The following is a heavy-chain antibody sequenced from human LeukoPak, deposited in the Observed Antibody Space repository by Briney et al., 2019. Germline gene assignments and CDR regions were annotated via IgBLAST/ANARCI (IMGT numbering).Heavy chain of an antibody. J-gene: IGHJ6*02. D-gene: IGHD2-15*01. CDR2: ISYDGSNK. Sequence: GGSLRLSCAASGFTFSSYAMHWVRQAPGKGLEWVAVISYDGSNKYYADSVKGRFTISRDNSKNTLYLQMNSLRAEDTAVYYCARDGGGSQPHYYYGMDVWGQGTTVTVSS. CDR3: ARDGGGSQPHYYYGMDV. CDR1: GFTFSSYA. V-gene: IGHV3-30-3*01.